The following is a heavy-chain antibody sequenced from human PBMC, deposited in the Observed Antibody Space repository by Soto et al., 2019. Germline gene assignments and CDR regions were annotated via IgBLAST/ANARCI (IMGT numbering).Heavy chain of an antibody. V-gene: IGHV2-70*11. J-gene: IGHJ4*02. CDR1: GFSLTTPAMC. Sequence: SGPTLVNPAQTLTLTCTFSGFSLTTPAMCVSWIRQPPGKALEWLARIDWDDDEYYSTSLKTRLTISKDTSKNQVVLTMTNMSPVDTATYFCARTLGYSSGLLIDHWGQGTLVTVSS. D-gene: IGHD5-18*01. CDR2: IDWDDDE. CDR3: ARTLGYSSGLLIDH.